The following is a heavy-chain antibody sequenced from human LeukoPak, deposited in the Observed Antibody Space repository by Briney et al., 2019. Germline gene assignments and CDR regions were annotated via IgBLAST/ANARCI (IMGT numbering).Heavy chain of an antibody. CDR3: ARDPVGYSSSPYYFDY. CDR1: GFTFSSYA. D-gene: IGHD6-13*01. J-gene: IGHJ4*02. Sequence: GGSLRLSCAASGFTFSSYAMSWVRQAPGKGLEWVSAISGSGGSTYYADSVKGRFTISRDNSKNTLYLQMNSLRAEDTAVYYCARDPVGYSSSPYYFDYWGQGTLVTVSS. CDR2: ISGSGGST. V-gene: IGHV3-23*01.